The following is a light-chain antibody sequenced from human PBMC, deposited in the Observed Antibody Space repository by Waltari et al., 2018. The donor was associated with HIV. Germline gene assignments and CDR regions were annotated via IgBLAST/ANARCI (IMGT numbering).Light chain of an antibody. CDR2: WAS. V-gene: IGKV4-1*01. CDR3: QQYFSTPPT. CDR1: RTILFDSNNKNY. J-gene: IGKJ1*01. Sequence: DIAMTQSPDSLPVSLGERATINCKSSRTILFDSNNKNYLAWYQQKPGQPPKVLIYWASTRESGVPDRFSGSGSGTDFTLTISRLQPEDVAVYYCQQYFSTPPTFGQGTRVGI.